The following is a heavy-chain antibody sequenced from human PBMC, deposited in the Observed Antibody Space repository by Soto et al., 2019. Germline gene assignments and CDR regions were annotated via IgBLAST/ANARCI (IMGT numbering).Heavy chain of an antibody. V-gene: IGHV1-69*13. CDR3: ARLGTAMVRSDPFDY. CDR2: IIPIFGTA. CDR1: GGTFSSYA. J-gene: IGHJ4*02. Sequence: ASVKVSCKASGGTFSSYAISWVRQAPGQGLEWMGGIIPIFGTANYAQKFQGRVTITADESTSTAYMELSSLRSEDTAVYYCARLGTAMVRSDPFDYWGQGTLVTVSS. D-gene: IGHD5-18*01.